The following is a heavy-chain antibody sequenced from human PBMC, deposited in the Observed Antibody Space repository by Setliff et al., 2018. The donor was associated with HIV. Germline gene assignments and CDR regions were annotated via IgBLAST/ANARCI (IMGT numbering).Heavy chain of an antibody. CDR3: ARDSYSSSWYGLNYYYYGMDV. CDR1: GFTFSSYV. Sequence: GGSLRLSCAASGFTFSSYVMHWVRQAPGKGLEWVAVISYDGSNKYYADSVKGRFTISRDNSKNTLYLQMNSLRAEDTAVYYCARDSYSSSWYGLNYYYYGMDVWGQGTTVTVSS. D-gene: IGHD6-13*01. J-gene: IGHJ6*02. CDR2: ISYDGSNK. V-gene: IGHV3-30*04.